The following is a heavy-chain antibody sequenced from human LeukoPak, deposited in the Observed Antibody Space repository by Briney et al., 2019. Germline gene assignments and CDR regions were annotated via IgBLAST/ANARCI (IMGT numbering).Heavy chain of an antibody. D-gene: IGHD6-19*01. CDR3: ARDGGSGWHRDSYYYYGMDV. CDR2: IYYSGST. Sequence: KASETLSLTCTVSGGSISSYYWSWIRQPPGKGLEWIGYIYYSGSTNYNPSLKSRVTISVDTSKNQFSLKLSSVNAADTAVYYCARDGGSGWHRDSYYYYGMDVWGQGTTVTVSS. J-gene: IGHJ6*02. V-gene: IGHV4-59*01. CDR1: GGSISSYY.